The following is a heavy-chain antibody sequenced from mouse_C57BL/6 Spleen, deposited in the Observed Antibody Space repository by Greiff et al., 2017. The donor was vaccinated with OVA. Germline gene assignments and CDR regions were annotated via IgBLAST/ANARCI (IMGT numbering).Heavy chain of an antibody. CDR1: GYTFTSYW. CDR2: IDPSDSET. V-gene: IGHV1-52*01. CDR3: ALITTVVGPYYFDY. D-gene: IGHD1-1*01. Sequence: QVQLQQPGAELVRPGSSVKLSCKASGYTFTSYWMHWVKQRPIQGLEWIGNIDPSDSETHYNQKFKDKATLTVDKSSSTASMQLSSLTSEDSAVYYCALITTVVGPYYFDYWGQGTTLTVSS. J-gene: IGHJ2*01.